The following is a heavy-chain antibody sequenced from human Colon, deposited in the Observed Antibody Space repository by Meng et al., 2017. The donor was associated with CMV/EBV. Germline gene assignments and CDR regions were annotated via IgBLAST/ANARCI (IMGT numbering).Heavy chain of an antibody. J-gene: IGHJ2*01. CDR3: ARGVRYWYFDV. CDR1: GGSLSGDC. CDR2: INHSGSI. V-gene: IGHV4-34*01. Sequence: LTCDVYGGSLSGDCWTWIRKPPGKGLEWIGEINHSGSITYNPSLKSRVTISGDTSKNQLSLRMNSVTTADTAVYYCARGVRYWYFDVWGRGTLVTVSS.